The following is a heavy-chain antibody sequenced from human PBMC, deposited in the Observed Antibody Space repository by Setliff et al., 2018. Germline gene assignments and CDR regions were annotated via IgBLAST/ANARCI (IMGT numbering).Heavy chain of an antibody. CDR3: AREVLPLVREEAFYI. V-gene: IGHV1-3*01. D-gene: IGHD2-2*01. CDR2: INAGNGNT. Sequence: ASVKVSCKASGYSFAKYALHWVRQAPGQRLEWMGWINAGNGNTKCSQNFQGRVTITRDTSASTAYVELSSLRSEDTAVYYCAREVLPLVREEAFYIWGQGTRVTVSS. CDR1: GYSFAKYA. J-gene: IGHJ3*02.